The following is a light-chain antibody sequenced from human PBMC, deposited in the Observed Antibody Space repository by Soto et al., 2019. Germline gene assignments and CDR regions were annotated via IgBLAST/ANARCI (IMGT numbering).Light chain of an antibody. CDR1: QSVSSN. Sequence: EIVMTQSPGTLPVSPGERATLSCRASQSVSSNLAWYQQKPGQAPRFLIYGASTRATGIPARFSGSGSGTEFTLTISSLQSEDFAVYYCQQYDNWPLTFGGGTKVDIK. V-gene: IGKV3-15*01. J-gene: IGKJ4*01. CDR3: QQYDNWPLT. CDR2: GAS.